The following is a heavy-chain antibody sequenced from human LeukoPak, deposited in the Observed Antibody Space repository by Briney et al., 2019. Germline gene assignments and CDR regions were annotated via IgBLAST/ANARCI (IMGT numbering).Heavy chain of an antibody. CDR3: ARDPGLVVRPLVGAFDI. D-gene: IGHD3-10*01. Sequence: SETLSLTCAVYGGSFSGYYWSWIRQPPGKGLEWIGEINHSGSTNYNPSLKSRVTISVDTSKNQFSLKLSSVTAADTAVYYCARDPGLVVRPLVGAFDIWGQGTMVTVSS. V-gene: IGHV4-34*01. CDR1: GGSFSGYY. CDR2: INHSGST. J-gene: IGHJ3*02.